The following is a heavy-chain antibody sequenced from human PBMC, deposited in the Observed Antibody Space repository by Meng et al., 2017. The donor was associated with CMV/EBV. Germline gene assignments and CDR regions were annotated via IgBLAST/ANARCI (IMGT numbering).Heavy chain of an antibody. CDR3: ARGGFLEWLTHYYYYGMDV. J-gene: IGHJ6*02. CDR2: INHSGST. CDR1: GGSFSGYY. V-gene: IGHV4-34*01. D-gene: IGHD3-3*01. Sequence: SETLSLTCAVYGGSFSGYYWSWIRQPPGKGLEWIGEINHSGSTNYNPSLKSRVTMTTDTSTSTAYMELRSLRSDDTAVYYCARGGFLEWLTHYYYYGMDVWGQGTTVTVSS.